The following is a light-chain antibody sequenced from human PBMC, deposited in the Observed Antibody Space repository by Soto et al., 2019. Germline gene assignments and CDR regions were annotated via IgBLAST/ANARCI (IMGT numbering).Light chain of an antibody. CDR1: QSVSGY. V-gene: IGKV3-15*01. CDR3: HQYKSWPPT. J-gene: IGKJ3*01. CDR2: DAS. Sequence: EIVMTQSPATLSVSPGERATLSCRASQSVSGYLVWYQQKPGQAPRLLIYDASTRATGIPARFSGSGSGTEFTLTISSLQSEDFAVYYCHQYKSWPPTFGRGTKVDI.